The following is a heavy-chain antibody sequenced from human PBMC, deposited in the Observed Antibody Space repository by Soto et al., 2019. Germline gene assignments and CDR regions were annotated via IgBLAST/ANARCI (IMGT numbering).Heavy chain of an antibody. V-gene: IGHV3-20*01. J-gene: IGHJ6*03. Sequence: GGSLRLSCAASGFTFDDYGMRWVRQAPGKGLEWVSGINWNGGSTGYADSVKGRFTISRDNAKNSLYLQMNSLRAEDTALYNCAKEEGYYYYYYMDVWGKGTTVTVSS. CDR3: AKEEGYYYYYYMDV. CDR1: GFTFDDYG. CDR2: INWNGGST.